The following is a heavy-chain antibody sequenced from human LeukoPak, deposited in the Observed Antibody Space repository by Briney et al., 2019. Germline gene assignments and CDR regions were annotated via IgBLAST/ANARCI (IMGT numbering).Heavy chain of an antibody. V-gene: IGHV3-11*01. CDR1: GFTFSDYY. J-gene: IGHJ5*02. CDR2: ISSSGSTI. Sequence: GGSLRLSCAASGFTFSDYYMSWIRQAPGRGLEGVSYISSSGSTIYYADSVKGRFTISRDNAKNSLYLQMNSLRAEDTAVYYCARARRAGSGWSPNWFDPWGQGTLVTVSS. D-gene: IGHD6-19*01. CDR3: ARARRAGSGWSPNWFDP.